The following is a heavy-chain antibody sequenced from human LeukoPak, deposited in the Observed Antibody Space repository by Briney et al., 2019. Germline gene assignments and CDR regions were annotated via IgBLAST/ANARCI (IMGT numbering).Heavy chain of an antibody. D-gene: IGHD3-10*02. Sequence: GGSLRLSCAASGFTFSSYGMHWVRQAPGKGLEWVAVISYDGSNKYYADSVKGRFTISRDNSKNTLYLQMNSLRAEDTAVYYCATLFGELLGMVYWGQGTLVTVSS. V-gene: IGHV3-30*03. CDR3: ATLFGELLGMVY. CDR1: GFTFSSYG. CDR2: ISYDGSNK. J-gene: IGHJ4*02.